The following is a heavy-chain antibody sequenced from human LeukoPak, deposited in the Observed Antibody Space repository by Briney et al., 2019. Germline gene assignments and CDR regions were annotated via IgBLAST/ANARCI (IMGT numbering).Heavy chain of an antibody. CDR1: GFTFSSYA. Sequence: GGSLRLSCAASGFTFSSYAMTWVRQAPGKGLEWVSSISSSSSYIYYADSVKGRFTISRDNAKNSLYLQMNSLRAEDTAVYYCARDFGDIVVVPADPFDYWGQGTLVTVSS. CDR3: ARDFGDIVVVPADPFDY. D-gene: IGHD2-2*01. J-gene: IGHJ4*02. CDR2: ISSSSSYI. V-gene: IGHV3-21*01.